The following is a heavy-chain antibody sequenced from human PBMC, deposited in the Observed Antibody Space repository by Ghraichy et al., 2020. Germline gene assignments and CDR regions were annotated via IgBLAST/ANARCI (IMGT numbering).Heavy chain of an antibody. CDR1: GFTFSGSA. D-gene: IGHD2-15*01. J-gene: IGHJ6*02. CDR3: TRLLREGYCSGGSCYDYYYGMDV. CDR2: IRSKANSYAT. Sequence: LSLTCAASGFTFSGSAMHWVRQASGKGLEWVGRIRSKANSYATAYAASVKGRFTISRDDSKNTAYLQMNSLKTEDTAVYYCTRLLREGYCSGGSCYDYYYGMDVWGQGTTVTVSS. V-gene: IGHV3-73*01.